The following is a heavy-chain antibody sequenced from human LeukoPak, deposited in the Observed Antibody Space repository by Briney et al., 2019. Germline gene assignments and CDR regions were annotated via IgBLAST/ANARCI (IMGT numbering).Heavy chain of an antibody. CDR2: ISGSGGST. V-gene: IGHV3-23*01. D-gene: IGHD2-2*01. CDR1: GFTFSDYG. CDR3: AKDRSGDIVVVPAATSDWFDP. Sequence: PGGSLRLSCAASGFTFSDYGMSWVRQAPGKGLEWVSAISGSGGSTYYADSVKGRFTISRDNSKNTLYLQMNSLRAEDTAVYYCAKDRSGDIVVVPAATSDWFDPWGQGTLVTVSS. J-gene: IGHJ5*02.